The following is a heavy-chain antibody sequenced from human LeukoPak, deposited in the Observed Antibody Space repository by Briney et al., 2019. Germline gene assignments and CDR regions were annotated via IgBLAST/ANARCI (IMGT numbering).Heavy chain of an antibody. CDR2: IWHDGRNK. J-gene: IGHJ4*02. Sequence: PGWSLRLSCAASGFTFNKYGMHWVRQAPGKGPERVAVIWHDGRNKYYADSVKGRFTVSRDNSKNTLYQQMSSLRAEDTAVYYCARDRGSDDPIDYWGQGTPVTVSS. V-gene: IGHV3-33*01. D-gene: IGHD2-15*01. CDR3: ARDRGSDDPIDY. CDR1: GFTFNKYG.